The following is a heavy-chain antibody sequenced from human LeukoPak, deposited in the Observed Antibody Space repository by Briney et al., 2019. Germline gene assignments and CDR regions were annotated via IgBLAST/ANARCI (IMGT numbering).Heavy chain of an antibody. J-gene: IGHJ3*02. V-gene: IGHV3-74*01. CDR3: ANSDYGEAFDI. CDR1: GFTFSSHW. CDR2: IKNDGSST. D-gene: IGHD4-17*01. Sequence: GGSLTPSCAASGFTFSSHWMHWVRQAPGKGLVWVSRIKNDGSSTDYADSVKGRFTIARDNAKNSLYLQMNGLRAEDTAVYYCANSDYGEAFDIWGQGTMVTVSS.